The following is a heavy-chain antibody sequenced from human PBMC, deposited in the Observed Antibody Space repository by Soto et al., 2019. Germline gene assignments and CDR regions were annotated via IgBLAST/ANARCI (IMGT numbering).Heavy chain of an antibody. Sequence: ASLKVSCKASGYTLTSDDISWVRHATGQGLEWMGWMNPNSGNTGYAQKFQGRVTMTRNTSISTAYMELSSLRSEDTAVYYCARVVSIAARPDWFDPWGQGTLVNVS. J-gene: IGHJ5*02. CDR3: ARVVSIAARPDWFDP. CDR1: GYTLTSDD. CDR2: MNPNSGNT. D-gene: IGHD6-6*01. V-gene: IGHV1-8*01.